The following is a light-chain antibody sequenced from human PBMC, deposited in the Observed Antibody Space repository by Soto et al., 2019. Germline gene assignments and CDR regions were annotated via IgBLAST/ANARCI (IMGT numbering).Light chain of an antibody. J-gene: IGKJ5*01. Sequence: EIVLTQSPGTLSLSPGERATLSCRASQSVSGSYVAWYQQKPGQAPRLLIYGASGRATGIPARFSGSGSGTEFTLTISRLQSEDFAVYYCQQYGSSLYTFGQGTRLEIK. CDR1: QSVSGSY. CDR2: GAS. CDR3: QQYGSSLYT. V-gene: IGKV3-20*01.